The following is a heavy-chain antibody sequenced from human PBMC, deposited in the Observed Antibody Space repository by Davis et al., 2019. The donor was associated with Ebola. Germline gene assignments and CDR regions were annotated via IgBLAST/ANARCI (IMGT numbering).Heavy chain of an antibody. V-gene: IGHV4-34*01. CDR1: GGSFSGYY. J-gene: IGHJ4*02. CDR3: ARGGRYDFWSGYYR. CDR2: INHSGST. Sequence: SETLSLTCAVYGGSFSGYYCSWIRQPPGKGLEWIGEINHSGSTNYNPSLKSRVTISVDTSKNQFSLKLSSVTAADTAVYYCARGGRYDFWSGYYRWGQGTLVTVSS. D-gene: IGHD3-3*01.